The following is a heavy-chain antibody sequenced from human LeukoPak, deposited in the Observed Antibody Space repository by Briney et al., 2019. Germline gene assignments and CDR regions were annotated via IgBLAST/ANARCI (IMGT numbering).Heavy chain of an antibody. CDR3: ARGLRWDYYYMDV. J-gene: IGHJ6*03. CDR2: IYSGGST. D-gene: IGHD4-23*01. V-gene: IGHV3-53*01. Sequence: GGSLSLSCAASGFTVSSNYMSWVRQAPGKGLEWVSVIYSGGSTYYADSVKGRSTISRDNSKNTLYLQMNSLRAEDTAVYYCARGLRWDYYYMDVWGKGTTVTVSS. CDR1: GFTVSSNY.